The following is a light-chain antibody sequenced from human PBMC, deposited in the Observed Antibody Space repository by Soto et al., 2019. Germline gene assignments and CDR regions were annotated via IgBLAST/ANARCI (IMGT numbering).Light chain of an antibody. Sequence: DIHMTHSPSSLSASLGDRVAITCRASQSISSYLNWYQQKPGKAPKLLIYAASSLQSGVPSRFSGSGSGTDFTLTISSLQPEDFATYYCQQSYSTPLYTFGQGTRLEIK. J-gene: IGKJ5*01. CDR1: QSISSY. CDR2: AAS. CDR3: QQSYSTPLYT. V-gene: IGKV1-39*01.